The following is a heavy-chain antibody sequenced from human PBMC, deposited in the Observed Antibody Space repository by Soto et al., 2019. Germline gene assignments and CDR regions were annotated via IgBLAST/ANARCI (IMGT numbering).Heavy chain of an antibody. Sequence: GGSLRLSCAASGFTFSSYAMHWARQAPGKGLEWVAVISYDGSNKYYADSVKGRSTISRDNSKNTLYLQMNSLRAEDTAVYYCAREGASVVAATSQGYYYYGMDVWGQGTTVTVSS. J-gene: IGHJ6*02. D-gene: IGHD2-15*01. CDR1: GFTFSSYA. CDR3: AREGASVVAATSQGYYYYGMDV. CDR2: ISYDGSNK. V-gene: IGHV3-30-3*01.